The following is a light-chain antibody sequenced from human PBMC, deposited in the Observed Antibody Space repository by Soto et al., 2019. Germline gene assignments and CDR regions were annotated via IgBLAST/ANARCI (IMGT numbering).Light chain of an antibody. CDR1: SSDVGNYNY. Sequence: QSVLTQPASVSGSPGQSITISCTGASSDVGNYNYVSWYQQHPGKVPRLIIYEVNKRPSGVPDRFSGSKSGNTASLIVSGLQAEDEADYYCSSYGGSNNFVVFGGGTKVTVL. V-gene: IGLV2-8*01. J-gene: IGLJ2*01. CDR2: EVN. CDR3: SSYGGSNNFVV.